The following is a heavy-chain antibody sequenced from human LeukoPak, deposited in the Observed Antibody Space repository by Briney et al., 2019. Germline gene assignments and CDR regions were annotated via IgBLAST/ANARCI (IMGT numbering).Heavy chain of an antibody. Sequence: KSGGSLRLSCAASGFTSSDYYMTWIRQAPGKGLEWISYISTSAGTIYYADSVKGRFTISRDNAKNSLYLQMNSLRAEDTAVYYCARDAIDSSGFDFDYWGQGTLVTVSS. D-gene: IGHD3-22*01. V-gene: IGHV3-11*01. CDR2: ISTSAGTI. CDR1: GFTSSDYY. CDR3: ARDAIDSSGFDFDY. J-gene: IGHJ4*02.